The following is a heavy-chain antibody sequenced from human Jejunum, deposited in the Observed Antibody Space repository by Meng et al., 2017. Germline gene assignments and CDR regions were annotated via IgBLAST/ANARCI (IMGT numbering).Heavy chain of an antibody. Sequence: QVDLQESGPGLVKPSGTLSLTCAVSCASISRTNWWSWVRQPPGKGLEWIGKIDPSESTHYNPSLKGRVTISADRSKNQFSLRLTSVTAADTAIYYCARAYCTDVSCHDFFDSWGQGTLVTVSS. CDR2: IDPSEST. J-gene: IGHJ4*02. V-gene: IGHV4-4*02. CDR3: ARAYCTDVSCHDFFDS. D-gene: IGHD2-8*01. CDR1: CASISRTNW.